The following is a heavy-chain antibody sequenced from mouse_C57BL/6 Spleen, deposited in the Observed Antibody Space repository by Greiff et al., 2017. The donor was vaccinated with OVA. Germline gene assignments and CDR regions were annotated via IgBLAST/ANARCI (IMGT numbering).Heavy chain of an antibody. CDR1: GFTFSDYG. D-gene: IGHD1-1*02. CDR2: ISSGSSTI. J-gene: IGHJ4*01. CDR3: ARKEYGAMDY. Sequence: EVHLVESGGGLVKPGGSLKLSCAASGFTFSDYGMHWVRQAPEKGLEWVAYISSGSSTIYYADTVKGRFTISRDNAKNTLFLQMTSLRSEDTAMYYCARKEYGAMDYWGQGTSVTVSS. V-gene: IGHV5-17*01.